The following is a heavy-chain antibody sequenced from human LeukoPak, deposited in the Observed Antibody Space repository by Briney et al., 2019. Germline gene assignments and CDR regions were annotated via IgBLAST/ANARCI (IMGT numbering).Heavy chain of an antibody. Sequence: ASVKVSFKASGYTFTGYYMHRVRQAPGQGLEWMGWINPNSGGTNYAQKFQGRVTMTRHTSISTAYMELSRLRSDDTAVYYCARDRETLPDILYGLDVWGQGTTVTVSS. J-gene: IGHJ6*02. V-gene: IGHV1-2*02. CDR3: ARDRETLPDILYGLDV. CDR2: INPNSGGT. CDR1: GYTFTGYY. D-gene: IGHD3-9*01.